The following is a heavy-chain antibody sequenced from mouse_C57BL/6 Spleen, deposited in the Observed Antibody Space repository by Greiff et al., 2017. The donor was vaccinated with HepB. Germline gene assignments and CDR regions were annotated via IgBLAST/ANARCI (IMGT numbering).Heavy chain of an antibody. CDR3: AGNPVYCGSSYFDY. CDR1: GYTFTSYW. D-gene: IGHD1-1*01. V-gene: IGHV1-55*01. CDR2: IYPGSGST. Sequence: QVQLQQPGAELVKPGASVKMSCKASGYTFTSYWITWVKQRPGQGLEWIGDIYPGSGSTNYNEKFKSKATLTVDTSSSTAYMQLSSLTSEDSAVYYCAGNPVYCGSSYFDYWGQGTTLTVSS. J-gene: IGHJ2*01.